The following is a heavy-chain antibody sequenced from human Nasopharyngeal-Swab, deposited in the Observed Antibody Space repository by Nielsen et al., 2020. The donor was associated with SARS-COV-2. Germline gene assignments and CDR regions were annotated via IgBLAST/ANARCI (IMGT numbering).Heavy chain of an antibody. CDR3: AKSAGRLLWFGELSPFFDY. CDR1: GFTFSSYG. Sequence: GSLRLSCAASGFTFSSYGMHWVRQAPGKGLEWVAVISYDGSNKYYADSVKGRFTISRDNSKNTLYLQMNSLRAEDTAVYYCAKSAGRLLWFGELSPFFDYWGQGTLVTVSS. D-gene: IGHD3-10*01. J-gene: IGHJ4*02. CDR2: ISYDGSNK. V-gene: IGHV3-30*18.